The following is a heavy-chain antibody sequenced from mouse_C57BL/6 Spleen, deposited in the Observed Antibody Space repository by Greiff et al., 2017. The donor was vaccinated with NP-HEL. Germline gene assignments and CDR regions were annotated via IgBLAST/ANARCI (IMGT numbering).Heavy chain of an antibody. CDR1: GYTFTSYW. D-gene: IGHD1-1*01. CDR3: ARSQDYYGSSSFAY. Sequence: VQLQQPGAELVKPGASVKLSCKASGYTFTSYWMHWVKQRPGRGLEWIGRIDPNSGGTKYNEKFKSKATMTVDKPSSTAYIQLSSLTSEDSAVDYCARSQDYYGSSSFAYWGQGTLVTVSA. CDR2: IDPNSGGT. J-gene: IGHJ3*01. V-gene: IGHV1-72*01.